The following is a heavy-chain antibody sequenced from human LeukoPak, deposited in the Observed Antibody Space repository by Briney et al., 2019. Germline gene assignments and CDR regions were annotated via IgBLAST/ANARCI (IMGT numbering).Heavy chain of an antibody. CDR1: GDSVSSNSAA. V-gene: IGHV6-1*01. D-gene: IGHD3-22*01. CDR3: AHYYDSGGYSPNYAFDI. CDR2: TYYRSKWYN. Sequence: SQTLSLTCAISGDSVSSNSAAWNWIRQSPSRGLEWLGRTYYRSKWYNDYAVSVKSRITINPDTSKNQFSLKLSSVTAADTAVYYCAHYYDSGGYSPNYAFDIWGQGTMVTVSS. J-gene: IGHJ3*02.